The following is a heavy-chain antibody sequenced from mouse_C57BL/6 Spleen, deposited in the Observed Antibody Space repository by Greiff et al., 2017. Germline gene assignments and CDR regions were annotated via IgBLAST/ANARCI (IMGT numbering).Heavy chain of an antibody. Sequence: EVKLVESGGGLVQPGGSMKLSCVASGFTFSNYWMNWVRQSPEKGLEWVAQIRMKSDNYATHYAESVKGRLTISRDDSKSSVYLQMNNLRAEDTGIYYCTVWERAYWGQGTLVTVSA. V-gene: IGHV6-3*01. CDR3: TVWERAY. D-gene: IGHD4-1*01. CDR2: IRMKSDNYAT. J-gene: IGHJ3*01. CDR1: GFTFSNYW.